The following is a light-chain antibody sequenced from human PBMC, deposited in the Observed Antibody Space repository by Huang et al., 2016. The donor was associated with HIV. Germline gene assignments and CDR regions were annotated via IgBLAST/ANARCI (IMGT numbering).Light chain of an antibody. V-gene: IGKV1-33*01. CDR2: DAS. J-gene: IGKJ4*01. CDR1: QDINHY. CDR3: QQYDSLVT. Sequence: DIQMTQSPSSLSASVGDRVTMTCQASQDINHYLNWYQPKPGQAPKLLIYDASSMETGVPSRFSGSGSGTDFTFTISSLQPEDIATYYCQQYDSLVTFGGGTRVEIK.